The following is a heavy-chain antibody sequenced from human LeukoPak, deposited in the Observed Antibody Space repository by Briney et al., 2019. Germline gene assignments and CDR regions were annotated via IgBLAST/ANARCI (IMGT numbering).Heavy chain of an antibody. CDR3: ARAPTVLVGYCSSSSCQADY. Sequence: PGGSLRLSCAASGFTFRSYSMNWVRQAPGKGLEWVSAIDPSSTYIYYADSVKGRFTISRDNAENSLYLQMNSLRVEDTAVYYCARAPTVLVGYCSSSSCQADYWGQGTLVTVFS. V-gene: IGHV3-21*01. CDR2: IDPSSTYI. J-gene: IGHJ4*02. D-gene: IGHD2-2*01. CDR1: GFTFRSYS.